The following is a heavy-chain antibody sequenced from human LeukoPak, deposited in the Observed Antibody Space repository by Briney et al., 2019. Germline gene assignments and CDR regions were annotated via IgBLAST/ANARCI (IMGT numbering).Heavy chain of an antibody. Sequence: PAGSLRLSCAASGFIFSGQSMNWIRQAPGNVLESISYIKSSGTTTYYADSAKGRSTLSRANAKNSPYLHITSLRVEHTAVYHCARGRGTVDVAPHCFDPWGRGTLVTVPS. J-gene: IGHJ5*02. V-gene: IGHV3-48*04. CDR1: GFIFSGQS. CDR3: ARGRGTVDVAPHCFDP. CDR2: IKSSGTTT. D-gene: IGHD4-23*01.